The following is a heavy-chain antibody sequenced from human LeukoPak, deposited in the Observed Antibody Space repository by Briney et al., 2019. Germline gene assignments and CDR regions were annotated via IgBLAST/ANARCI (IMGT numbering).Heavy chain of an antibody. CDR3: AVLHTLLWFDP. V-gene: IGHV4-31*03. CDR2: IYYSGST. Sequence: SQTLSLTCTVSGGSISSGGYYWSWIRQYPGKGLEWIGYIYYSGSTYYNPSLKSRVTISVDTSKNQFSLKLSSVTAADTAVYYCAVLHTLLWFDPWGQGTLVTVSS. J-gene: IGHJ5*02. D-gene: IGHD2/OR15-2a*01. CDR1: GGSISSGGYY.